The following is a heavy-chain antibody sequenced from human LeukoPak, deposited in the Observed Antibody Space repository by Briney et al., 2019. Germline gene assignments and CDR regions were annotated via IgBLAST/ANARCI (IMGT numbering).Heavy chain of an antibody. J-gene: IGHJ4*02. CDR2: IYYSGST. CDR3: ARHAYGSGSQITPYLFDY. Sequence: PSETLSLTCTVSGGSISSNFYYWGWIRQPPSKGLERIGSIYYSGSTYYNPSLKSRVTISVDTSKNQFSLKLTSVTAADTAVYYCARHAYGSGSQITPYLFDYWGQGTLVTVSS. V-gene: IGHV4-39*01. CDR1: GGSISSNFYY. D-gene: IGHD3-10*01.